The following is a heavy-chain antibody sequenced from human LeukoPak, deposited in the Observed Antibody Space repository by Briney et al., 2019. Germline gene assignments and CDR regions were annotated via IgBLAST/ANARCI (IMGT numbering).Heavy chain of an antibody. CDR2: ISGSGGST. D-gene: IGHD3-3*01. Sequence: GGSLRLSCAASGFTFSSYAMSWVRQAPGKGLEWVSAISGSGGSTYYADSVKGRFTISRDNSKNTLYLQMNSLRAEDTAVYYCAKEKRLRFLEWLPSADMDVWGQGTTVTVSS. V-gene: IGHV3-23*01. CDR3: AKEKRLRFLEWLPSADMDV. CDR1: GFTFSSYA. J-gene: IGHJ6*02.